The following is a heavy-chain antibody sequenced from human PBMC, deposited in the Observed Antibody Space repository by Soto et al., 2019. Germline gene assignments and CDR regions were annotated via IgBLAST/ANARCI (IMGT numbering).Heavy chain of an antibody. J-gene: IGHJ4*02. CDR1: GYTFTSYY. Sequence: ASVKVSCKASGYTFTSYYMHWVRQAPGQGLEWMGIINPSGGSTSYAQKFQGRVTMTRDTPTSTVYMELSSLRSEDTAVYYCARLATGYCSGGSCYGKRGYFDHWGQGTLVTVSS. D-gene: IGHD2-15*01. V-gene: IGHV1-46*01. CDR3: ARLATGYCSGGSCYGKRGYFDH. CDR2: INPSGGST.